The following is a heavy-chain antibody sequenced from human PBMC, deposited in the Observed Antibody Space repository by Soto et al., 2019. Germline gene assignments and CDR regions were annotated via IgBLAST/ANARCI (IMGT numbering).Heavy chain of an antibody. D-gene: IGHD3-9*01. CDR3: ARSAYYDILTGYYNVMGY. J-gene: IGHJ4*02. CDR1: GYTFTSYG. CDR2: TSAYNGNT. Sequence: QVQLVQSGAEVKKPGASVKVSCKASGYTFTSYGISWVRQAPGQGLEWMGWTSAYNGNTNYAQKLQGRVTMTTDTXTXTXXMGMRSWRSDDTAVYYWARSAYYDILTGYYNVMGYWGQGTLVTVSS. V-gene: IGHV1-18*01.